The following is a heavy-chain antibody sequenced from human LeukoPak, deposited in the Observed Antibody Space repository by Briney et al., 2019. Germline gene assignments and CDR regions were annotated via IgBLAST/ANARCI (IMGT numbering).Heavy chain of an antibody. CDR1: GFTFTSYA. CDR2: IRGSGTVT. CDR3: AESLDYDGGVLWALPQY. Sequence: PGGSLRLSCAASGFTFTSYAMGWVRQPPGKGLEWVSVIRGSGTVTYFADSVKGRFTVSRDNSKNTLYLQMSSLRAEDTAIYYCAESLDYDGGVLWALPQYWGQGTLVTVSS. D-gene: IGHD3-22*01. J-gene: IGHJ4*02. V-gene: IGHV3-23*01.